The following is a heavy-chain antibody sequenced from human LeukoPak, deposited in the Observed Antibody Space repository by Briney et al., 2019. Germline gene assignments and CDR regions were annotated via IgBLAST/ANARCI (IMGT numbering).Heavy chain of an antibody. V-gene: IGHV3-43*02. CDR2: ISGDGGRT. CDR3: AKVGCSDGSCYPYDAFDI. D-gene: IGHD2-15*01. Sequence: GGSLRLSCAASGFTFDDYAMHWVRPAAGKGLEGVSLISGDGGRTYYADSVKGRFTISRDNSKNSLYLQMNSLRTADTALYYCAKVGCSDGSCYPYDAFDIWGQGTMVTVSS. J-gene: IGHJ3*02. CDR1: GFTFDDYA.